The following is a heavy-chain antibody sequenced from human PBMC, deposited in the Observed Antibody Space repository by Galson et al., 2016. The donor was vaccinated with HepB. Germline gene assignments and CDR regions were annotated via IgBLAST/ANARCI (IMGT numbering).Heavy chain of an antibody. CDR3: AREADYYDSTGYFPPFAY. J-gene: IGHJ4*02. D-gene: IGHD3-22*01. CDR1: GFTFSRYN. CDR2: IRISGSTV. V-gene: IGHV3-48*03. Sequence: SLRLSCAGSGFTFSRYNMNWVRQAPGKGLEWLADIRISGSTVYYADSVKGRFTISRDNEKNSVYLQMDSLGDEDTAGYYCAREADYYDSTGYFPPFAYWGQGILVTVSS.